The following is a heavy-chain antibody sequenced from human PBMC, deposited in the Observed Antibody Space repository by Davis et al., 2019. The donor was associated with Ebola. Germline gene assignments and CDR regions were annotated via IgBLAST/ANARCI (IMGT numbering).Heavy chain of an antibody. CDR2: IYYSGST. D-gene: IGHD2-8*01. CDR1: GGSVSSGSYY. Sequence: PSETLSLTCTVSGGSVSSGSYYWSWIRQPPGKGLEWIGYIYYSGSTNYNPSLKSRVTISVDTSKNQFSLKLSSVTAADTAVYYCARAAVLMVYAPVPTLVMDVWGKGTTVTVSS. CDR3: ARAAVLMVYAPVPTLVMDV. J-gene: IGHJ6*04. V-gene: IGHV4-61*01.